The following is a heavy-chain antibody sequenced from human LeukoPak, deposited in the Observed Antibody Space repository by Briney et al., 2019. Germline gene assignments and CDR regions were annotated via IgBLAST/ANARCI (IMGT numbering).Heavy chain of an antibody. CDR3: AKDWTSHNGVYDCLDF. Sequence: GGSLRLSCAASGFSFDVYAMTWVRQAPGKGPEWVATIGGPAETFYADSVRGRFTISRDNSRYTLYLQMNRLRAEDSALYYCAKDWTSHNGVYDCLDFWGQGTQVTVSS. CDR1: GFSFDVYA. CDR2: IGGPAET. J-gene: IGHJ4*02. D-gene: IGHD3-16*01. V-gene: IGHV3-23*01.